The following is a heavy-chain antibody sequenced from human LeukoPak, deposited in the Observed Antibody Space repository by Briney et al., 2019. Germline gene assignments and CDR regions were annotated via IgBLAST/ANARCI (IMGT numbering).Heavy chain of an antibody. Sequence: GGSLRLSCAASGFTFSSYGMHWVRQAPGKGLEWVAFISYDGSNKYYADSVKGRFTISRDNSKNTLYLQMNSLRAEDTAVYYCAKGQDDSSGYFYYFDYWGQGTLVTVSS. CDR3: AKGQDDSSGYFYYFDY. V-gene: IGHV3-30*18. J-gene: IGHJ4*02. CDR2: ISYDGSNK. D-gene: IGHD3-22*01. CDR1: GFTFSSYG.